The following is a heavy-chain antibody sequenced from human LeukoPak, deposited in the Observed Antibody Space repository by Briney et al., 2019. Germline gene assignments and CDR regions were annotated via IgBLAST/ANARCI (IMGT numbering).Heavy chain of an antibody. Sequence: ASVKVSCKASGYTCTSYGISWVRQAPGQGLEWMGWISAYNGNTNYAQKLQGRVTMTTDTSTSTAYMELGSLRSDDTAVYYCARDRGPTGATDYWGQGTLVTLSS. V-gene: IGHV1-18*01. J-gene: IGHJ4*02. D-gene: IGHD1-26*01. CDR3: ARDRGPTGATDY. CDR2: ISAYNGNT. CDR1: GYTCTSYG.